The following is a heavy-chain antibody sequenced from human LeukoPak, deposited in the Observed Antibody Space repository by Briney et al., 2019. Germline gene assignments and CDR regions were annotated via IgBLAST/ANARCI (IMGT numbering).Heavy chain of an antibody. J-gene: IGHJ4*02. Sequence: PGGSLRLSWAASGFTFTSYAMHWVRQAPGKGLEWVAVISFDERNRYYTDSVKGRFTISRDNSKNTMYLQMNSLRTEDTAVYYCARPHSDYGGIDYWGQGTLVTVSS. V-gene: IGHV3-30*04. D-gene: IGHD4-17*01. CDR3: ARPHSDYGGIDY. CDR1: GFTFTSYA. CDR2: ISFDERNR.